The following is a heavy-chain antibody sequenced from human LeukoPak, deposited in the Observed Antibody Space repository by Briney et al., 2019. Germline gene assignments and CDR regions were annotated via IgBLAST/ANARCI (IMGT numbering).Heavy chain of an antibody. V-gene: IGHV4-30-2*01. Sequence: SQTLSLTCAVSGGSISSGGYSWSWIRQPPGKGLEWIGYIYHSGSTYYNPSLKSRVTISVDRSKNQFSLKLSSVTAADTAVYYCAREGARSSLDYWGQGTLVTVFS. CDR3: AREGARSSLDY. CDR1: GGSISSGGYS. CDR2: IYHSGST. D-gene: IGHD6-6*01. J-gene: IGHJ4*02.